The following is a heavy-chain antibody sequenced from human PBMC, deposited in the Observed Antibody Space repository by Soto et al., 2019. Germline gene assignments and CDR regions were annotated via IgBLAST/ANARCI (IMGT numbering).Heavy chain of an antibody. J-gene: IGHJ4*02. V-gene: IGHV4-39*01. CDR2: IYYSGST. CDR1: GGSISSSSYY. D-gene: IGHD5-12*01. CDR3: ARLGSLRFGRDY. Sequence: SETLSLTCTVSGGSISSSSYYWGWIRRPPGKGLEWIGSIYYSGSTYYNPSLKSRVTISVDTSKNQFSLKLSSVTAADTAVYYWARLGSLRFGRDYWGQGTLVTVS.